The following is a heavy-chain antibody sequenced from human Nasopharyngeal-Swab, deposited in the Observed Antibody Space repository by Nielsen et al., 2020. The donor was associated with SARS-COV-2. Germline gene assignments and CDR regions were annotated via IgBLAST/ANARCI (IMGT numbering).Heavy chain of an antibody. CDR1: GGTFSSYA. CDR3: AKAYGSGRGAPFDY. D-gene: IGHD3-10*01. V-gene: IGHV1-69*04. J-gene: IGHJ4*02. CDR2: IIPILGIA. Sequence: KVSCKASGGTFSSYAISWVRQAPGQGLEWMGRIIPILGIANYAQKFQGRVTITADKSTSTAYMELSSLRSEDTAVYYCAKAYGSGRGAPFDYWGQGTLVTVSS.